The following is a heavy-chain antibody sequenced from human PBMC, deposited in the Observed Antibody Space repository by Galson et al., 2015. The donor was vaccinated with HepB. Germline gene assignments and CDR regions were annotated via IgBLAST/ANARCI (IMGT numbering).Heavy chain of an antibody. CDR3: VHTPWACSGDSCEGGAFDI. V-gene: IGHV2-5*02. Sequence: PALVKPTQTLTLTCTFSGFSLSTTGVGVGWIRQPPGKALEWLALIYWDDDERYSPSLKNRLTITKDTSKNQVVLTMTNMDPVDTATYYCVHTPWACSGDSCEGGAFDIWGQGTMVTVSS. CDR1: GFSLSTTGVG. CDR2: IYWDDDE. J-gene: IGHJ3*02. D-gene: IGHD2-15*01.